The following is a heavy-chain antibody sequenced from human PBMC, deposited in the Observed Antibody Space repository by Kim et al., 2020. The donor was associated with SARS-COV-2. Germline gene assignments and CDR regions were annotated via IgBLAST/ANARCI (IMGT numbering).Heavy chain of an antibody. V-gene: IGHV3-33*01. CDR2: IWYDGSNK. CDR3: ARDGSSSLYWYFDL. J-gene: IGHJ2*01. CDR1: GFTFSSYG. Sequence: GGSLRLSCAASGFTFSSYGMHWVRQAPGKGLEWVAVIWYDGSNKYYADSVKGRFTISRDNSKNTLYLQMNSLRAEDTAVYYCARDGSSSLYWYFDLWGRGTLVTVSS. D-gene: IGHD2-2*01.